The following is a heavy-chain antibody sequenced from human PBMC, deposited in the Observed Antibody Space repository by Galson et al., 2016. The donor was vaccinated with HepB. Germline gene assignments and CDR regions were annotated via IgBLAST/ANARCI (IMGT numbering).Heavy chain of an antibody. J-gene: IGHJ4*02. D-gene: IGHD4-11*01. CDR2: ISGSGQTI. CDR3: ARAPSLYSNCANALEY. CDR1: RFSFIDYS. V-gene: IGHV3-48*01. Sequence: SLRLSCAVSRFSFIDYSMNWVRQAPGKGLEWVAYISGSGQTIYYADSVKGRFTISRDNPRNSLYLQMNSLRVEDTAVYFCARAPSLYSNCANALEYWGQGTPVTVAS.